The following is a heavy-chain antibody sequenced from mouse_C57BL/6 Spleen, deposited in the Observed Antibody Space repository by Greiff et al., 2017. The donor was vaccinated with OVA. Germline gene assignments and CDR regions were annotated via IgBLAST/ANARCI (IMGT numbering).Heavy chain of an antibody. J-gene: IGHJ4*01. CDR1: GFTFSDYG. V-gene: IGHV5-17*01. D-gene: IGHD1-1*01. Sequence: EVKLMESGGGLVKPGGSLKLSCAASGFTFSDYGMHWVRQAPEKGLEWVAYISSGSSTIYYADTVKGRFTISRDNAKNTLFLQMTSLRSEDTAMYYCARTPITTVVAPYAMDYWGQGTSVTVSS. CDR3: ARTPITTVVAPYAMDY. CDR2: ISSGSSTI.